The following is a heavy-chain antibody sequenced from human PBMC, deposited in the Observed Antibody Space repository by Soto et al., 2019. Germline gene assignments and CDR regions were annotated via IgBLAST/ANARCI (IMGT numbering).Heavy chain of an antibody. CDR1: GCTFSSYG. Sequence: VGSLRLSCAASGCTFSSYGMHWVRQSPGKGLEWVAVISYDGSNKYYADSVKGRFTISRDNSNNTLYLQLNSLRTDDTSVYYCAKARPINTHYYYGLEVWGQGTTVTVSS. V-gene: IGHV3-30*18. CDR3: AKARPINTHYYYGLEV. CDR2: ISYDGSNK. J-gene: IGHJ6*02.